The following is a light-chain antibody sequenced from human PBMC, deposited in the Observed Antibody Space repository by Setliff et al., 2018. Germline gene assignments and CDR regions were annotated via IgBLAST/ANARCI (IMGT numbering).Light chain of an antibody. CDR2: VVT. Sequence: QSALAQPAAVSGSPGQSITISCAGSSSDVGGYNYVSWYQQHPGKAPKLMIYVVTKRPSGVSDRFSGSKSGNTASLTISGLQAEDEADYYCLSYTSETTHALFAGGTKSPS. V-gene: IGLV2-14*03. CDR3: LSYTSETTHAL. J-gene: IGLJ2*01. CDR1: SSDVGGYNY.